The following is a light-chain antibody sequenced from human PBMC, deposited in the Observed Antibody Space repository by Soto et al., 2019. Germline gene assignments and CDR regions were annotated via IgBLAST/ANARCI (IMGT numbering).Light chain of an antibody. J-gene: IGLJ1*01. Sequence: QSALTQPPSASGSPGQSVTISCTGSSSDVGGYNYVSWYQQHPGKVPKLMVYEVNKRPSGVADRFSGSKSGNTASLTVSGLQGEDEADYYCTSYAGGNNVFGTGTKVTVL. CDR3: TSYAGGNNV. V-gene: IGLV2-8*01. CDR1: SSDVGGYNY. CDR2: EVN.